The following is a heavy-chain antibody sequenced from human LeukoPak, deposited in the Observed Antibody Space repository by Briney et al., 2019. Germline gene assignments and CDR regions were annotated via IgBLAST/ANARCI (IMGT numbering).Heavy chain of an antibody. V-gene: IGHV4-34*01. CDR2: INHSGST. CDR3: ARGPTAVRGVIRFYYYMDV. Sequence: SXTLSLTCAVYGGSFSGAYWSWIRQAPGKGLEWIGEINHSGSTNYNPSLKSRVTMSLDTSKKQVSLKLTSVTAADTAVYYCARGPTAVRGVIRFYYYMDVWGKGTAVTVSS. J-gene: IGHJ6*03. D-gene: IGHD3-10*01. CDR1: GGSFSGAY.